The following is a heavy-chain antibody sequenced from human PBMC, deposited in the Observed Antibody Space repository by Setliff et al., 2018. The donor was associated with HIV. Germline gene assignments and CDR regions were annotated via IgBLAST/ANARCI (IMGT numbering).Heavy chain of an antibody. CDR1: GDSITTNY. V-gene: IGHV4-4*07. Sequence: SETLSLTCTCSGDSITTNYWSWIRQPAGKGPEWIGRINNNGNTNYNPSLKSRVTISSDTSKNLFSLKLTTVTAADAAVYYCTRDTGYILSGYRPHWYFDLWGRGTLVTVSS. D-gene: IGHD3-9*01. CDR3: TRDTGYILSGYRPHWYFDL. CDR2: INNNGNT. J-gene: IGHJ2*01.